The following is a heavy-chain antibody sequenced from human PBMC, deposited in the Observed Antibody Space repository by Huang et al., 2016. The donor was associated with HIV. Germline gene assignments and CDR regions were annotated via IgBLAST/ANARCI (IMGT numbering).Heavy chain of an antibody. CDR1: CYTFISYG. CDR2: ISPSYGYT. Sequence: QVQLVQSGAEVKKPGASVKVSCRASCYTFISYGITWVRQAPGQGLEWMGWISPSYGYTNYAQQFQGRGTMTTDTSTNTVYMEVRSLRSDDTAVYYCARDLGTTVVPDGMDVWGQGTTVTVSS. CDR3: ARDLGTTVVPDGMDV. J-gene: IGHJ6*02. V-gene: IGHV1-18*04. D-gene: IGHD4-17*01.